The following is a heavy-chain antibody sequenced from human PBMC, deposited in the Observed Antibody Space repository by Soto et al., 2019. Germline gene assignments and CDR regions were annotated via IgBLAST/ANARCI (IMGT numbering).Heavy chain of an antibody. CDR1: GYSFTSYW. D-gene: IGHD6-13*01. CDR3: ARMAAAGKYYCVVDA. J-gene: IGHJ6*04. CDR2: IYPGDSDT. V-gene: IGHV5-51*01. Sequence: PAASLKTSCKGSGYSFTSYWIGWVRQMPGKGLEWMGIIYPGDSDTRYSPSFQGKVTISADKSISTAYLQWSSLKASDTAMYYCARMAAAGKYYCVVDAWGKGTKVTVAS.